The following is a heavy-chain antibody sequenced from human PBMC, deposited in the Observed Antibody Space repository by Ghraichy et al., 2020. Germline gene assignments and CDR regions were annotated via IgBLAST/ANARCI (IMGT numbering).Heavy chain of an antibody. J-gene: IGHJ4*02. V-gene: IGHV4-61*01. Sequence: SQTLSLTCTVSGGSVSSRSYYWSWIRQPPGKGLEWIGYIYFSGSTTYNPSLKSRVTISVDTSKNQFSLKLSPVTAADTAVYYCATYSRGWWTFDYWGQGTLVTVSS. CDR1: GGSVSSRSYY. CDR3: ATYSRGWWTFDY. D-gene: IGHD6-19*01. CDR2: IYFSGST.